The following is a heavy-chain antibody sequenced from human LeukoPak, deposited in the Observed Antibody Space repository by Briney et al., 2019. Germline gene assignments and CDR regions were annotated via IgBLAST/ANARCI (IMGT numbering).Heavy chain of an antibody. V-gene: IGHV1-69*01. D-gene: IGHD3-10*01. CDR1: GGTFSSYA. CDR2: IIPIFGTP. Sequence: SVKVSCKASGGTFSSYAITWVRQAPGQGLEWMGGIIPIFGTPNYAQKFQGRVTITADESTSTAYMELSSLRYEDTAVYYCARGLSITMVRGGYYYYMDVWGKGTTVTISS. J-gene: IGHJ6*03. CDR3: ARGLSITMVRGGYYYYMDV.